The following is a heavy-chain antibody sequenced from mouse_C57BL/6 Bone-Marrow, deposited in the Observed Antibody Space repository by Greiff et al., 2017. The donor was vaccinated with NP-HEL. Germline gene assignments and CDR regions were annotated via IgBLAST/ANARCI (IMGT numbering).Heavy chain of an antibody. CDR1: GFNIKDYY. D-gene: IGHD6-1*01. CDR3: ASLGSHRGYFDV. J-gene: IGHJ1*03. V-gene: IGHV14-2*01. Sequence: EVQLVESGAELVKPGASVKLSCTASGFNIKDYYMHWVKQRTEQGLEWIGRIDPEDGETKYAPKFQGKATITADTSSNTAYLQLSSLTSEDTAVYYCASLGSHRGYFDVWGTGTTVTVSS. CDR2: IDPEDGET.